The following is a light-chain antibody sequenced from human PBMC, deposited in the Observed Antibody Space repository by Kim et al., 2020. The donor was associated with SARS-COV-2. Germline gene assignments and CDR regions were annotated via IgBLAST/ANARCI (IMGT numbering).Light chain of an antibody. CDR2: QDN. V-gene: IGLV3-1*01. Sequence: VSPGQTAIITCSGDKLGDKYGCWYQQKPGQSPVIVIYQDNRRPSGIPERFSGSNSGNTATLTISGAQAMDEADYYCQSWDSGVVVFGGGTQLTVL. CDR3: QSWDSGVVV. CDR1: KLGDKY. J-gene: IGLJ2*01.